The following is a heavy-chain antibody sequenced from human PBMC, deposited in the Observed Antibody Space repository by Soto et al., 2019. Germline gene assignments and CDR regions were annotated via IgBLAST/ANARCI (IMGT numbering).Heavy chain of an antibody. CDR2: ISYDGRNK. Sequence: QVQLVESGGGVVQPGRSLRLSCAASGFTFSSYGMHWVRQARGKGLEWVAVISYDGRNKYYADSAKGRFTISRDNSKNTLYLQMNSLSAEDTAVYYCSPGTVWGQGTTVTVSS. J-gene: IGHJ6*02. CDR1: GFTFSSYG. CDR3: SPGTV. V-gene: IGHV3-30*03. D-gene: IGHD3-10*01.